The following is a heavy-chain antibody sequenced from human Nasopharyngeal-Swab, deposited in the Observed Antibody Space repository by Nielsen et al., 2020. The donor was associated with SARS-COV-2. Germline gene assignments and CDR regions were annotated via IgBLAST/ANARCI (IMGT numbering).Heavy chain of an antibody. CDR2: IRGTSGYK. CDR1: GFTFSSYW. CDR3: ARGLRVLGNFDY. J-gene: IGHJ4*02. V-gene: IGHV3-21*01. Sequence: GESLKISCAASGFTFSSYWMNWVRQVPGKGLEWVSFIRGTSGYKNYADSVKGRFTISRDNVKKSLYLQMNNLRAEDTAVYYCARGLRVLGNFDYWGQGTLVTVSS. D-gene: IGHD7-27*01.